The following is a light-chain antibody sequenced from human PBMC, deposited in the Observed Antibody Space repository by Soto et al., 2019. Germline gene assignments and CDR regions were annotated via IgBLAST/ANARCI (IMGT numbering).Light chain of an antibody. J-gene: IGKJ1*01. CDR1: RGIYTH. CDR2: GAS. CDR3: QTYDKAPWT. V-gene: IGKV1-27*01. Sequence: DIPMAQSPSSLSASVGDRVTITCRASRGIYTHLAWYQQKPGNAPKLLIYGASTLQSGVPSRFSVSGSGTDFFLTISGLQSEDVGTYFCQTYDKAPWTFGPGTRV.